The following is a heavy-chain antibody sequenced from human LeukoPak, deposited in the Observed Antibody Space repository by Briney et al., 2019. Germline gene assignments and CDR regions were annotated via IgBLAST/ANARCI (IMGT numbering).Heavy chain of an antibody. J-gene: IGHJ4*02. Sequence: GGSLRLSCAASGFTFSSYGMHWVRQAPGKGLEWVAFIRYDGSNKYYADSVKGRFTISRDNSKNTLYLQMNSLRAEDTAVYYCAKDQGRYCSSTSCLYYFDYWGQGTLVTVSS. CDR2: IRYDGSNK. D-gene: IGHD2-2*01. V-gene: IGHV3-30*02. CDR3: AKDQGRYCSSTSCLYYFDY. CDR1: GFTFSSYG.